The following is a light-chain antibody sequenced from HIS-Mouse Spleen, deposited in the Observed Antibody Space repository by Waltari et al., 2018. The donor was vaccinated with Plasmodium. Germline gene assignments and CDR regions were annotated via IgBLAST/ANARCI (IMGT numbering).Light chain of an antibody. Sequence: EIVMTQSPATLSVSPGERATLSFRASQTVSSNLAWYQQKPCQAPRLLIYGASTRSTGIPARFSGSGSGTEFTLTISSLQSEDFAVYYCQQYNNWSFTFGPGTKVDIK. CDR3: QQYNNWSFT. CDR1: QTVSSN. J-gene: IGKJ3*01. V-gene: IGKV3-15*01. CDR2: GAS.